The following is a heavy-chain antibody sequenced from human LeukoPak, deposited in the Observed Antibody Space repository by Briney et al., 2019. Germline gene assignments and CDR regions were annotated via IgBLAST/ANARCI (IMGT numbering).Heavy chain of an antibody. CDR3: ARHGDGFYHGMDV. D-gene: IGHD4-17*01. CDR2: ISSGGHNI. Sequence: GGSLRLSCAASDFTFSRYSMNWFRQAPGEGLEWVSSISSGGHNIFYADPVKGRFTISRDNAKNSLYLQMNSLRVEGTAVYYCARHGDGFYHGMDVWGQGTTVTVSS. J-gene: IGHJ6*01. V-gene: IGHV3-21*01. CDR1: DFTFSRYS.